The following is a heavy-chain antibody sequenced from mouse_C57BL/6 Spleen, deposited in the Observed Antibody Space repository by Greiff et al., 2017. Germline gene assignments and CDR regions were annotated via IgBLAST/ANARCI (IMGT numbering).Heavy chain of an antibody. V-gene: IGHV1-4*01. CDR1: GYTFTSYT. CDR2: INPSSGYT. D-gene: IGHD2-3*01. J-gene: IGHJ3*01. Sequence: VQLQQSGAELARPGASVKMSCKASGYTFTSYTMHWLKQRPGQGLEWIGYINPSSGYTKYNQKFKDKATLTADKSSSTAYMQLSSLTSEDSAVYYCARSEYDGPWFAYWGQGTLVTVSA. CDR3: ARSEYDGPWFAY.